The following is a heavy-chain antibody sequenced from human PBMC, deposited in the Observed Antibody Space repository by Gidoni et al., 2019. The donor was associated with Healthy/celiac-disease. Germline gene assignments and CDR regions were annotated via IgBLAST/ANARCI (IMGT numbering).Heavy chain of an antibody. Sequence: QVQLQQWGAGLLKPSETLSLTCAVYGGSFSGYYWSWIRQPPGKGLEWIGEINHSGSTNYNPSLKSRVTISVDTSKNQFSLKLSSVTAADTAVYYCARLAVAGWFDPWGQGTLVTVSS. J-gene: IGHJ5*02. CDR1: GGSFSGYY. D-gene: IGHD6-19*01. CDR3: ARLAVAGWFDP. V-gene: IGHV4-34*01. CDR2: INHSGST.